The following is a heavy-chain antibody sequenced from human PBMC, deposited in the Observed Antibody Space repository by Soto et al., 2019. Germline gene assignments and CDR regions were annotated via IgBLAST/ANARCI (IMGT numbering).Heavy chain of an antibody. CDR2: IYYSGST. Sequence: QLQLQESGPGLVKPSETLSLTCTVSGGSISSSSYYWGWIRQPPGKGLEWIGSIYYSGSTYYNPSLKSPVTISVDTSQNQFSLKLSSVTAADTAVYYCARRGSGSYSDYWGQGTLVTVSS. D-gene: IGHD3-10*01. J-gene: IGHJ4*02. V-gene: IGHV4-39*01. CDR1: GGSISSSSYY. CDR3: ARRGSGSYSDY.